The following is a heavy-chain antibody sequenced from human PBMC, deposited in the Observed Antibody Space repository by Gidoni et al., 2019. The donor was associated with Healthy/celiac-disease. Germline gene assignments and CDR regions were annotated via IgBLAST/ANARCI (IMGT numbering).Heavy chain of an antibody. J-gene: IGHJ4*02. Sequence: QVQLVQSGAEVKKPGASVKVSCKASGYTFTSYGLSWVRQAPGQGLEWMGWISAYNGNTNYAQKLQGRVTMTTDTSTSTAYMELRSLRSDDTAVYYCARIRENYYDSSGYYWDFDYWGQGTLVTVSS. CDR3: ARIRENYYDSSGYYWDFDY. D-gene: IGHD3-22*01. V-gene: IGHV1-18*01. CDR2: ISAYNGNT. CDR1: GYTFTSYG.